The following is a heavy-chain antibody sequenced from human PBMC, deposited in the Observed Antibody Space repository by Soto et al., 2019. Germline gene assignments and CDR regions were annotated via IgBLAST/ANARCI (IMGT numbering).Heavy chain of an antibody. V-gene: IGHV3-23*01. CDR2: VSGGSGTT. D-gene: IGHD1-1*01. Sequence: EVQLLEAGGGLVQPGGSLRLYGAVSGFSFRTYGVTWVRQAPGKGLEWVSGVSGGSGTTHYADSVKGRFTITGDTSKNTVYLQMNSLRVEDTAVYYCAKWNGDGDHWGQGTLVTVSS. CDR1: GFSFRTYG. CDR3: AKWNGDGDH. J-gene: IGHJ4*02.